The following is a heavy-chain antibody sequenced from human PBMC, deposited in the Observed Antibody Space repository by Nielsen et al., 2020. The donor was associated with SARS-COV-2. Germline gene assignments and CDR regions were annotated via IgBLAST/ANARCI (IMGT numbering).Heavy chain of an antibody. V-gene: IGHV3-30*18. CDR3: AKDTRSGLVRGVIAHY. D-gene: IGHD3-10*01. CDR2: ITYDGRNK. J-gene: IGHJ4*02. Sequence: GGSLRLSCAASGFTVDPYGIHWVRQAPGKGLEWVAVITYDGRNKYYSDSVKGRFTISRDNSKDTLFLQMNSLRAEDTAVYYCAKDTRSGLVRGVIAHYWNQGTLVTVSS. CDR1: GFTVDPYG.